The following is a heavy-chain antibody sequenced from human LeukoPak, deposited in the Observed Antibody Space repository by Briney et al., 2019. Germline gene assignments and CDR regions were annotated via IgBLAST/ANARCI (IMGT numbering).Heavy chain of an antibody. Sequence: GRSLRLSCAASGFTFSSYGMHWVRQAPGKGLEWVAVISYDGSNKYYADSVKGRFTISRDNSKNTLYLQMNSLRAEDTAAYYCAKARGALDYWGQGTLVTVSS. CDR3: AKARGALDY. CDR1: GFTFSSYG. CDR2: ISYDGSNK. D-gene: IGHD3-10*01. V-gene: IGHV3-30*18. J-gene: IGHJ4*02.